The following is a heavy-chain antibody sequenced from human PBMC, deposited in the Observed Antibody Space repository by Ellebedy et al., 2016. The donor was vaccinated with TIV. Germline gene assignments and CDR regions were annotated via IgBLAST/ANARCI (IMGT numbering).Heavy chain of an antibody. D-gene: IGHD2-15*01. J-gene: IGHJ4*02. CDR3: AGGERYSPDY. CDR2: LLYTGST. V-gene: IGHV4-39*06. Sequence: SETLSLTXSVSGASVRSSLYQWCWIRQPPGQGLEWVGTLLYTGSTYTNAALGGRVTMSLDRSKNQIPLRLDSVIAADTAVYYCAGGERYSPDYWGQGSLVTVSS. CDR1: GASVRSSLYQ.